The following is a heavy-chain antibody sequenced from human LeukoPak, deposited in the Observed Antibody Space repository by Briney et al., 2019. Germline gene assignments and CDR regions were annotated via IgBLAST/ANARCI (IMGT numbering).Heavy chain of an antibody. V-gene: IGHV1-58*01. J-gene: IGHJ5*02. CDR2: IVVGSGNT. CDR1: GFTFTSSA. Sequence: EPSVNVSCKASGFTFTSSAVQWVRQAREQRLEWIGWIVVGSGNTNYAQKFQERVTITRDMSTSTAYMELSSLRSEDTAVYYCAAESSSGFFDWFDPWGQGTLVTVSS. D-gene: IGHD3-22*01. CDR3: AAESSSGFFDWFDP.